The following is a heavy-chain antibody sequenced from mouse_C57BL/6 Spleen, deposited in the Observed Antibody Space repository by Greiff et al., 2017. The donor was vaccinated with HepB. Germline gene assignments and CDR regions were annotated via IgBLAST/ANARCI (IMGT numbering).Heavy chain of an antibody. Sequence: QVQLQQPGAELVKPGASVKLSCKASGYTFTSYWMQWVKQRPGQGLEWIGEIDPSDSYTNYNQKFEGKATLTVDTSSSTAYMQLSSLTSEDSAVYYCAREPESWGQGTTLTVSS. CDR1: GYTFTSYW. J-gene: IGHJ2*01. CDR2: IDPSDSYT. V-gene: IGHV1-50*01. CDR3: AREPES. D-gene: IGHD6-1*01.